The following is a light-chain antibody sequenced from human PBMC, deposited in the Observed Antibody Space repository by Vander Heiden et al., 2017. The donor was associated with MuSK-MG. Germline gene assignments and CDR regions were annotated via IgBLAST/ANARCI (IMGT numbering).Light chain of an antibody. Sequence: EIVMTQSPATLSVSPGERATLSCRASQSDSSHVAWYQQKPGQAPRLLIYGASTRATGIPARFSGSGSGTEFTLTISSLQSEDFAVYYCQQYNNWPPLTFGGGTKVEIK. CDR3: QQYNNWPPLT. CDR1: QSDSSH. V-gene: IGKV3-15*01. J-gene: IGKJ4*01. CDR2: GAS.